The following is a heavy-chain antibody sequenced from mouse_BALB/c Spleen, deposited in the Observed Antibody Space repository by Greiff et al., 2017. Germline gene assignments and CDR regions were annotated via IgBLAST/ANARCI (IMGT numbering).Heavy chain of an antibody. D-gene: IGHD1-2*01. J-gene: IGHJ4*01. CDR1: GYSITSGYY. CDR2: ISYDGSN. Sequence: EVHLVESGPGLVKPSQSLSLTCSVTGYSITSGYYWNWIRQFPGNKLEWMGYISYDGSNNYNPSLKNRISITRDTSKNQFFLKLNSVTTEDTATYYCASSLRMDYWGQGTSVTVSS. CDR3: ASSLRMDY. V-gene: IGHV3-6*02.